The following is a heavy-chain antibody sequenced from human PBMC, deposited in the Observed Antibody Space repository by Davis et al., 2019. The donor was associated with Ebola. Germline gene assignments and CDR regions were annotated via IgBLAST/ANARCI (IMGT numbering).Heavy chain of an antibody. D-gene: IGHD3-3*01. CDR2: INHSGST. Sequence: SETLSLTCAVYGGSSSGYYWSWTRQLPGKGLEWIGEINHSGSTNYNPSLKSRVTISVDTSKNQFSLKLSSVTAADTAVYYCARARVEWLLSVYYGMDVWGQGTTVTVSS. V-gene: IGHV4-34*01. J-gene: IGHJ6*02. CDR1: GGSSSGYY. CDR3: ARARVEWLLSVYYGMDV.